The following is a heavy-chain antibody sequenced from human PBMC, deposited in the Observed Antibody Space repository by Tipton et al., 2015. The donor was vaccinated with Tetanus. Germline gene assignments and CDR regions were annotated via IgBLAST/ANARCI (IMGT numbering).Heavy chain of an antibody. CDR3: ARCADILDRYFDH. J-gene: IGHJ4*02. CDR1: GYTLTNHG. Sequence: QSGPEVKEPGASVKVSCKTSGYTLTNHGVHWVRQAPGQRLEWMGWINGGNGNTKYSQKFQGRVTMSRDTSTSTVYLEVSDLRSEDTAVYFCARCADILDRYFDHWGQRTLVTVSS. V-gene: IGHV1-3*01. CDR2: INGGNGNT. D-gene: IGHD3-9*01.